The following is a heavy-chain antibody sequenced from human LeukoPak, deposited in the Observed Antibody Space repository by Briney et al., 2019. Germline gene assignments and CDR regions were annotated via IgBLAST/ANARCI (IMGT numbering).Heavy chain of an antibody. D-gene: IGHD2-15*01. Sequence: ASVKVSCKASGGTFSSYAISWVRQAPGQGLEWMGGIIPIFGTANYAQKFQGRVTITADESTSTAYMELSSLRSEDTAVYHCARDRYCSGGSCYSAGWFDPWGQGTLVTVSS. CDR1: GGTFSSYA. J-gene: IGHJ5*02. CDR3: ARDRYCSGGSCYSAGWFDP. CDR2: IIPIFGTA. V-gene: IGHV1-69*01.